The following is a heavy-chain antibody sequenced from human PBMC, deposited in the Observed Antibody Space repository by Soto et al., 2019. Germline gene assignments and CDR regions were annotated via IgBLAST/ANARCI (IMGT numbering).Heavy chain of an antibody. J-gene: IGHJ5*02. V-gene: IGHV3-30-3*01. CDR1: GFTFSDYY. CDR2: ISYDGSNK. CDR3: ARSEYSSSSGDSWNWFDP. Sequence: GGSLRLSCAASGFTFSDYYMSWIRQAPGKGLEWVSVISYDGSNKYYADSVKGRFTISRDNSKNTLYLQMNSLRAEDTAVYYYARSEYSSSSGDSWNWFDPWGQGTLVTVSS. D-gene: IGHD6-6*01.